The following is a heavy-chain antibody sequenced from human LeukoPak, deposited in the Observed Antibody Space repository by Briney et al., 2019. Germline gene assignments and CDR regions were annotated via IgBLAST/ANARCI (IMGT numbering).Heavy chain of an antibody. CDR2: IKQDGSEK. D-gene: IGHD1-7*01. CDR1: GFTFSDYW. CDR3: ARPKNRENYWRAFDI. V-gene: IGHV3-7*03. J-gene: IGHJ3*02. Sequence: PGGSLRLSCVASGFTFSDYWMTWVRQAPGTGLEWVANIKQDGSEKYYVDSVKGRFTISRDNAKNSLHLQMDNLRAEDTAVYYCARPKNRENYWRAFDIWGQGTMVTVSS.